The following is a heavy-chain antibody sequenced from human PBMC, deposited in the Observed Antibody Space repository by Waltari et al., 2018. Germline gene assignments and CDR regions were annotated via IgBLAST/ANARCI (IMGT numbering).Heavy chain of an antibody. Sequence: RQCPGQGLEWMGWISAYNGNTNYAQKLQGRVTMTTDTSTSTAYMELRSLRSDDTAVYYCARRWLRDAFDIWGQGTMVTVSS. CDR3: ARRWLRDAFDI. D-gene: IGHD3-22*01. CDR2: ISAYNGNT. V-gene: IGHV1-18*01. J-gene: IGHJ3*02.